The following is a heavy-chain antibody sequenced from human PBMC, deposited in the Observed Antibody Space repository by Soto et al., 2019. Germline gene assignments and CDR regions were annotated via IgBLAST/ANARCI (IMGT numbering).Heavy chain of an antibody. Sequence: KTSETLSLTCGLSSGSLSGFYWSWIRQSPGKGLEWIGDINYSGSTSYNPSLKSRVAIAVDASKKQFSLKLNSVTAADTAVYYCARWGTGNLIPSRPFFHYWGQGTRVTVSS. CDR2: INYSGST. J-gene: IGHJ4*02. CDR1: SGSLSGFY. D-gene: IGHD6-6*01. CDR3: ARWGTGNLIPSRPFFHY. V-gene: IGHV4-34*01.